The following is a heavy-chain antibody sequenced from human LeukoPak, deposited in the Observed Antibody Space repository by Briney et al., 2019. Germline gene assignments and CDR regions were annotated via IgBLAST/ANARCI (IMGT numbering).Heavy chain of an antibody. CDR3: ARHVWLQFFDY. J-gene: IGHJ4*02. CDR2: IYYSGST. CDR1: GGSISSYY. V-gene: IGHV4-59*08. D-gene: IGHD5-24*01. Sequence: SETLSFTCTVSGGSISSYYWSWIRQPPGKGLEWIGYIYYSGSTNYNPSLKSRVTISVDTSKNQFSLKLSSVTAADTAVYYCARHVWLQFFDYWGQGTLVTVSS.